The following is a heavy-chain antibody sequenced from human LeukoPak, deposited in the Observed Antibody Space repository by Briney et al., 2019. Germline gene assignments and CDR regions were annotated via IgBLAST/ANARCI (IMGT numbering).Heavy chain of an antibody. CDR2: ISSDGSKT. D-gene: IGHD2-2*01. Sequence: GGSLRLSCAASGFTFNTYAMHWGRQAPGKGLEWGAVISSDGSKTYYADSVKGRFTISRDNSKNTLYRQLNSLKAADRAEYYVARHIVVAPAPIPISLLFDYWGQGTLVTVSS. CDR1: GFTFNTYA. V-gene: IGHV3-30-3*01. J-gene: IGHJ4*02. CDR3: ARHIVVAPAPIPISLLFDY.